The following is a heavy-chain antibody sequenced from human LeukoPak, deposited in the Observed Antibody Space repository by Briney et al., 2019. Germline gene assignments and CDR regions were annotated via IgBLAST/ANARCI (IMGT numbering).Heavy chain of an antibody. V-gene: IGHV4-59*01. CDR1: GGSISSYY. CDR3: ARSIYDSSGELYSGPYYYYGMDV. J-gene: IGHJ6*02. CDR2: IYYYYSGST. Sequence: SETLSLTCTVSGGSISSYYWSWIRQPPGKGLEWIGYIYYYYSGSTNYNPSLKSRVTISVDTSKNQFSLKLRSVTAADTAVYYCARSIYDSSGELYSGPYYYYGMDVWGPGTTVTVSS. D-gene: IGHD3-22*01.